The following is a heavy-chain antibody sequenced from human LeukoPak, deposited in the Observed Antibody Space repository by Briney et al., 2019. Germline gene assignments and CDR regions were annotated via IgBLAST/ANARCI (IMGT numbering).Heavy chain of an antibody. CDR2: IHHSGST. CDR3: ARRPLRRTGYCSGGSCSTFDY. V-gene: IGHV4-38-2*02. Sequence: SETLSLTCTVSGYSISSGYYWGWIRQPPGKGLEWIGSIHHSGSTYYNPSLKSRVTISVDTSKNQFSLKLSSVTAADTAVYYCARRPLRRTGYCSGGSCSTFDYWGQGTLVTVSS. D-gene: IGHD2-15*01. J-gene: IGHJ4*02. CDR1: GYSISSGYY.